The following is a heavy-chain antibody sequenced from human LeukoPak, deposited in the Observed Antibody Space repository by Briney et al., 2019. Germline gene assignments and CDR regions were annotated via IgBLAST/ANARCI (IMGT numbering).Heavy chain of an antibody. CDR1: DGFISSSSYY. D-gene: IGHD3-16*02. Sequence: SETLSLTCTVSDGFISSSSYYWGWIRQPPGKGLEWIGSIYYSGSTYYNPSLKSRVTISVDTSKNQFSLKLSSVTAADTAVYYCARGPVLGDYVWGTYRTSPFYFDYWGQGTLVTVSS. CDR2: IYYSGST. J-gene: IGHJ4*02. V-gene: IGHV4-39*01. CDR3: ARGPVLGDYVWGTYRTSPFYFDY.